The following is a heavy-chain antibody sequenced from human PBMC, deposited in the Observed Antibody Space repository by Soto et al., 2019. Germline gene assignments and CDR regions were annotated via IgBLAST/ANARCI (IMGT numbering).Heavy chain of an antibody. J-gene: IGHJ4*02. D-gene: IGHD3-22*01. CDR2: ISYDGSNK. V-gene: IGHV3-30-3*01. Sequence: QVQLVESGGGVVQPGRSLRLSCAASGFTFSSYAMHWVRQAPGKGLAWVAVISYDGSNKYYADSVKGRFTISRDNSKKTLYLQINSLRGGDTAVYYGARDFYGKTSGYYDWGQGAVVTVSS. CDR1: GFTFSSYA. CDR3: ARDFYGKTSGYYD.